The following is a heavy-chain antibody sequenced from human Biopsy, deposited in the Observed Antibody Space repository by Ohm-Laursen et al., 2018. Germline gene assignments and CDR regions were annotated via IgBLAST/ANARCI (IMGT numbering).Heavy chain of an antibody. J-gene: IGHJ4*02. CDR3: ARSNGYGDYRFDD. CDR1: GDSISSAF. CDR2: TSYTGDT. V-gene: IGHV4-59*01. Sequence: GTLSLTCIVSGDSISSAFWSWIRQTPGKGLEWIGYTSYTGDTNYNPSLESRITISLDTSKNQFSLMLSSVTAADTAVYYCARSNGYGDYRFDDWGQGTLVTVAS. D-gene: IGHD4-11*01.